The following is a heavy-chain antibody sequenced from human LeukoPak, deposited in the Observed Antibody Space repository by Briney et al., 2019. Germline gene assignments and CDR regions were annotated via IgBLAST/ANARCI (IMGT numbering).Heavy chain of an antibody. Sequence: KSSETLSLTCTVSGGSISNYYWTWLRQPPGKGLEWIGYIYYSGTTNYNPSLKSRVTISLDTSKNQFSLRLSSVTAADTAVYYCARHAAVEGSSGWSPLWWFDPWGQGTLVTVSS. V-gene: IGHV4-59*08. J-gene: IGHJ5*02. CDR2: IYYSGTT. CDR1: GGSISNYY. D-gene: IGHD6-19*01. CDR3: ARHAAVEGSSGWSPLWWFDP.